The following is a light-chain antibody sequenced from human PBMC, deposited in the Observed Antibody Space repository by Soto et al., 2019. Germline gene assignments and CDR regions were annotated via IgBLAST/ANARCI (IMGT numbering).Light chain of an antibody. J-gene: IGKJ1*01. CDR1: QSVSNNY. V-gene: IGKV3-20*01. Sequence: EIVLTQSPGTLSLSPGERATLSCMASQSVSNNYLAWYQQKPGQAPRLLIYGASNRATGIPDRFSGSGSGTDFTLTISRLEPEDFAVYYCQQYGSSPSWTFGQGTKVDI. CDR2: GAS. CDR3: QQYGSSPSWT.